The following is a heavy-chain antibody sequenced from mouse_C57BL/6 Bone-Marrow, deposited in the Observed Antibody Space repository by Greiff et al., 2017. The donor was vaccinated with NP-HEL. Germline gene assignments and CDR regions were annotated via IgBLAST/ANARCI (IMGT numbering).Heavy chain of an antibody. J-gene: IGHJ3*01. D-gene: IGHD4-1*01. CDR1: GYTFTSYW. CDR3: ARGLGGESAWFAY. V-gene: IGHV1-72*01. Sequence: QVQLQQPGAELVKPGASVKLSCKASGYTFTSYWMHWVKLRPGRGLGWIGRVDPNSGGTKYNEKFKSKATLTVDKPSSTAYMQLSSLTSEDSAVDYCARGLGGESAWFAYWGKGTLVTVSA. CDR2: VDPNSGGT.